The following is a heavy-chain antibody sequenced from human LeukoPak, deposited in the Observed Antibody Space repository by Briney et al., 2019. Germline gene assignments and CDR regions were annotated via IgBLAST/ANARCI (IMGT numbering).Heavy chain of an antibody. D-gene: IGHD1-26*01. J-gene: IGHJ4*02. Sequence: PGGSLRLSCAASVVTFSSYSMTGGRRAPGKGLECVSAITSSARYIYYADSVKGRFPISRNNAKNSLSLQMNSTRADDTAVYYCTRDKSRWELLPALDYWGQGTLVTVSS. CDR1: VVTFSSYS. V-gene: IGHV3-21*01. CDR2: ITSSARYI. CDR3: TRDKSRWELLPALDY.